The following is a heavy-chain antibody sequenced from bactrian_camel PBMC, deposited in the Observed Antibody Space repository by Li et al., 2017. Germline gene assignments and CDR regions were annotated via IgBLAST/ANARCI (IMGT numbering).Heavy chain of an antibody. CDR1: GYTYSSYC. Sequence: HVQLVESGGGSVQAGGSLRLSCATSGYTYSSYCMGWLRQAPGKEREGVATIYIGSTKRMYADSVKGRFTISRDSRKNTMYLQMNSLKPEDTAMYYCAADLRGDRCSLVAQNFGYWGQGTQVTVS. CDR3: AADLRGDRCSLVAQNFGY. D-gene: IGHD1*01. V-gene: IGHV3-2*01. CDR2: IYIGSTKR. J-gene: IGHJ6*01.